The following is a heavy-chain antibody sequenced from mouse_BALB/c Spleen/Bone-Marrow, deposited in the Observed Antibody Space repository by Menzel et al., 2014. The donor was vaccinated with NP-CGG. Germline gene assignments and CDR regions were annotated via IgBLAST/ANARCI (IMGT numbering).Heavy chain of an antibody. CDR3: SRGRRDALDY. CDR2: INPSNGGI. J-gene: IGHJ4*01. CDR1: GYTFTSYY. V-gene: IGHV1S81*02. Sequence: VQLQESGAELVKPGASVKLSCKASGYTFTSYYMYWVKQRPGQGLKWLGEINPSNGGINFKEKFKNKATLTVDKSSSTAYMQLSSLTSEDSAVYYCSRGRRDALDYWGQGTSVTVSS.